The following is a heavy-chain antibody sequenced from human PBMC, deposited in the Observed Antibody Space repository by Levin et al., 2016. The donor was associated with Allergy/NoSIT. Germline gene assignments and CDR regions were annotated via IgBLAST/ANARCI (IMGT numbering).Heavy chain of an antibody. Sequence: SETLSLTCTVSGGSISSSSYYWGWIRQPPGKGLEWIGSIYYSGSTYYNPSLKSRVTISVDTSKNQFSLKLSSVTAADTAVYYCARQGHASYTSFDYWGQGTLVTVSS. D-gene: IGHD4-11*01. CDR2: IYYSGST. V-gene: IGHV4-39*01. J-gene: IGHJ4*02. CDR1: GGSISSSSYY. CDR3: ARQGHASYTSFDY.